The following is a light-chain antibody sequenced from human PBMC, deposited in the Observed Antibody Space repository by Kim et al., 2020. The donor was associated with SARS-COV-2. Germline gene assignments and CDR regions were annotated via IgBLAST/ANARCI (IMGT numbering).Light chain of an antibody. CDR2: GAS. CDR3: QQYDTSPSCT. Sequence: EIALTQSPGTLSLSPGERATLSCRASQSVSDNYLAWYQQKPGQAPRLLIYGASSRATGIPDRFSGSGSGTDFTLTISRLAPEDFAVYYCQQYDTSPSCTCGQETELEI. CDR1: QSVSDNY. V-gene: IGKV3-20*01. J-gene: IGKJ2*02.